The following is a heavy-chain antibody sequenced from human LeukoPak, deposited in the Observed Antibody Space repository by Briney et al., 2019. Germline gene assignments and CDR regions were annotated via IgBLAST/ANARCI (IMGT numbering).Heavy chain of an antibody. V-gene: IGHV4-34*01. Sequence: SETLSLTCAVYGGSFSGYYWSWIRQPPGKGLEWIGEINHSGSTNYNPSLKSRVTISVDTSKNQFSLKLSSVTAADTAVYYCARGLGGTLVFDYWGRGTLVTVSS. CDR3: ARGLGGTLVFDY. CDR1: GGSFSGYY. J-gene: IGHJ4*02. CDR2: INHSGST. D-gene: IGHD3-16*02.